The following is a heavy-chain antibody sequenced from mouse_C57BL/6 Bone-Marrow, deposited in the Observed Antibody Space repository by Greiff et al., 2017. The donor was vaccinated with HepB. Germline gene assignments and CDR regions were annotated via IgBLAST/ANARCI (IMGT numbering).Heavy chain of an antibody. CDR1: GFNIKDAY. CDR2: IDPENGDT. Sequence: VQLQQSGAELVRPGASVKLSCTASGFNIKDAYMHWVKQRPEQGLEWIGWIDPENGDTEYASKFQGKATITADTSSNTAYLQLSSLTSEDTAVYYCLTPYYFDYWGQGTTLTVSS. CDR3: LTPYYFDY. J-gene: IGHJ2*01. V-gene: IGHV14-4*01.